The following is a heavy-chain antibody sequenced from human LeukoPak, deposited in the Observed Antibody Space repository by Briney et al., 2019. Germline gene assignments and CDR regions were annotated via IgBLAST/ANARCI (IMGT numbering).Heavy chain of an antibody. Sequence: GRSLRLSCAASGFTFDDYAMHWVRQAPGKGLEWVSGISWNSGNIGYADSVKGRFTISRDNAKNSLYLQMNSLRAEDTALYYCAKGRSSVVPTAVFDYWGQGALVTVSS. J-gene: IGHJ4*02. CDR3: AKGRSSVVPTAVFDY. CDR2: ISWNSGNI. D-gene: IGHD2-2*01. V-gene: IGHV3-9*01. CDR1: GFTFDDYA.